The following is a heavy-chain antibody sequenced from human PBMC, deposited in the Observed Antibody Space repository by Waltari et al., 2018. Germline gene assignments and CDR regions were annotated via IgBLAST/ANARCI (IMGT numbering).Heavy chain of an antibody. CDR2: MKPNSGNT. J-gene: IGHJ4*02. CDR3: ARAYYDFWSGYGLYLDY. D-gene: IGHD3-3*01. CDR1: GYTFTSYD. V-gene: IGHV1-8*01. Sequence: QVQLVQSGAEVKKPGASVKVSCKASGYTFTSYDINWVRQATGQGLEWMGWMKPNSGNTGDAQKFQGRVTRTRNTSISTAYMELSSLRSEDTAVYYCARAYYDFWSGYGLYLDYWGQGTLVTVSS.